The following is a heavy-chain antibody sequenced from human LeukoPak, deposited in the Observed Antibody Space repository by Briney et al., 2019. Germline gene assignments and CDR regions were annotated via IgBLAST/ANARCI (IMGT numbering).Heavy chain of an antibody. CDR1: GYRFAGYY. CDR3: TTGGYSGFETIDH. J-gene: IGHJ4*02. D-gene: IGHD5-12*01. Sequence: ASVKVSCKASGYRFAGYYMHWVRQAPGQGLEWMGWINANTGDTNYAQKFQGGVTMTRDTSITTAYMELSRLRSDDTAVYYCTTGGYSGFETIDHWGQGTLVTVSS. V-gene: IGHV1-2*02. CDR2: INANTGDT.